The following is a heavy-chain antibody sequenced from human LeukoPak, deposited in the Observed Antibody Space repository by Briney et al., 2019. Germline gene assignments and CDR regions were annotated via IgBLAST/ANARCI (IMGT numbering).Heavy chain of an antibody. Sequence: WGSLCLSCVASGFSFSSSDIHWIRQPLGKGPEWVAFISYDGSGNYYPASVNGRTTISRATSNNSLYLQMSSLRAEDTAMYYCAREGGTIPSVINYAFDYWGQGTLDTVSS. CDR2: ISYDGSGN. V-gene: IGHV3-30-3*01. CDR1: GFSFSSSD. D-gene: IGHD3-3*01. J-gene: IGHJ4*02. CDR3: AREGGTIPSVINYAFDY.